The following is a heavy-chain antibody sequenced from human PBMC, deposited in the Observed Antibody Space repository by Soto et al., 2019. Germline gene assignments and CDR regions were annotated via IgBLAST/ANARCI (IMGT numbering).Heavy chain of an antibody. CDR1: TFTINTYS. Sequence: GGSLRLSCVASTFTINTYSLNWVRQAPGKGLEWVSSITSGSSFIDYADSVKGRFTISRDDAKNSLFLQMSSLRADDTAVYYFARSQRNGSMVVWGQGTTVTVSS. CDR2: ITSGSSFI. V-gene: IGHV3-21*01. J-gene: IGHJ6*02. D-gene: IGHD2-8*01. CDR3: ARSQRNGSMVV.